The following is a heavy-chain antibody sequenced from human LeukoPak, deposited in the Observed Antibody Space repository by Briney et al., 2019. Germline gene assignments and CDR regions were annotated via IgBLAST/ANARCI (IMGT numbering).Heavy chain of an antibody. D-gene: IGHD3-9*01. CDR2: ISAYNGNT. CDR1: GYTFTSYG. CDR3: ASYKRMTGYYNIDY. V-gene: IGHV1-18*01. J-gene: IGHJ4*02. Sequence: ASVKVSCKASGYTFTSYGISWVRQAPGQGLEWMGWISAYNGNTNYAQKLQGRVTMTTDTSTSTAYMELRSLRSDDTAVYYCASYKRMTGYYNIDYWGQGTLVTVSS.